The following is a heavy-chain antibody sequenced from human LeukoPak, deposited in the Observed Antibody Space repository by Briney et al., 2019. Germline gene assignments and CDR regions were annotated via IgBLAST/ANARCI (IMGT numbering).Heavy chain of an antibody. CDR2: MNPNSGNT. Sequence: ASVKVSCRASGYTFTSHDINWVRQATGQGLERMGWMNPNSGNTGYAQKLQGRVTITRNTSISTAYMELSSLRSEDTAVYYCARGEYDFWSGYRPTYYYYYMDVWGKGTTVTVSS. V-gene: IGHV1-8*03. J-gene: IGHJ6*03. CDR3: ARGEYDFWSGYRPTYYYYYMDV. D-gene: IGHD3-3*01. CDR1: GYTFTSHD.